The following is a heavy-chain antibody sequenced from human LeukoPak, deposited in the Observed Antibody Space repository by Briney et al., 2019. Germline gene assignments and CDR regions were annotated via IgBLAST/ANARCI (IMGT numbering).Heavy chain of an antibody. D-gene: IGHD3-10*01. CDR3: ARVGGYGSGSWGEHFDY. V-gene: IGHV4-30-4*01. J-gene: IGHJ4*02. CDR2: IYYSGST. CDR1: GGPLSSGDYY. Sequence: PSQTLSLTCTVSGGPLSSGDYYWSWLRQPPGTGLEWIGYIYYSGSTYYNPSLKSRVTISVDTSKNQFSLKLSSVTAADTAVYYCARVGGYGSGSWGEHFDYWGQGTLVTVSS.